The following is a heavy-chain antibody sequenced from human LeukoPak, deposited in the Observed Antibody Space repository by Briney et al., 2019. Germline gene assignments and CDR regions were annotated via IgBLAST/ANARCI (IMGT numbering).Heavy chain of an antibody. CDR3: ARNLQLAGTPYPYYFDY. J-gene: IGHJ4*02. D-gene: IGHD6-19*01. CDR1: GFTFSSYA. Sequence: PGRSLRLSCAASGFTFSSYAMHWVRQAPGKGLEWVAVISYDGSNKYYADSVKGRFTISRDNSKNALYLQMNSLRAEDTAVYYCARNLQLAGTPYPYYFDYWGQGTLVTVSS. V-gene: IGHV3-30-3*01. CDR2: ISYDGSNK.